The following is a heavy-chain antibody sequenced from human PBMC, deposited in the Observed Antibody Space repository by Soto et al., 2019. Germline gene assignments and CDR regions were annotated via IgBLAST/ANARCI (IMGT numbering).Heavy chain of an antibody. CDR1: RFTFSDYY. CDR2: ISSSASTI. D-gene: IGHD5-12*01. CDR3: ARAHSGYDDEYYYYMDV. Sequence: GGSLRLSCAASRFTFSDYYMSWIRQAPGKGLEWLSYISSSASTIYYADSVKGRFTISRDNAKNSLYLQMNSLRAEDTAVYYCARAHSGYDDEYYYYMDVWGKGTTVTVSS. J-gene: IGHJ6*03. V-gene: IGHV3-11*01.